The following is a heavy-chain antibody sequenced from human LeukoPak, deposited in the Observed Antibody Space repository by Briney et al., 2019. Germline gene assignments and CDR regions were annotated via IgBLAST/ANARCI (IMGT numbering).Heavy chain of an antibody. CDR3: ARGTLYYGSGIYPHPGKYYFDY. V-gene: IGHV1-46*01. CDR2: INPSDGST. D-gene: IGHD3-10*01. J-gene: IGHJ4*02. Sequence: GASVKVSCKGSGYTFTSYYMHWGGPAPGQGLEWMGVINPSDGSTDYAQKFQGRVTMTRDTSTSTVYMELSSLRSADTAVYYCARGTLYYGSGIYPHPGKYYFDYWGQGTLVTVSS. CDR1: GYTFTSYY.